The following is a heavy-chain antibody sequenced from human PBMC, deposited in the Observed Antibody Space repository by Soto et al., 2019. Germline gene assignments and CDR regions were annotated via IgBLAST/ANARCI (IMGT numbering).Heavy chain of an antibody. CDR1: GGTFSSYA. CDR2: IIPIFGTA. CDR3: ARDYREYYYGSGSYRGYYGMDV. J-gene: IGHJ6*02. V-gene: IGHV1-69*13. Sequence: SVKVSCKASGGTFSSYAISWVRQAPGQGLEWMGGIIPIFGTANYAQKFQGRVTITADESTSTAYMELSSLRSEDTAVYYCARDYREYYYGSGSYRGYYGMDVWGQGTTVTVSS. D-gene: IGHD3-10*01.